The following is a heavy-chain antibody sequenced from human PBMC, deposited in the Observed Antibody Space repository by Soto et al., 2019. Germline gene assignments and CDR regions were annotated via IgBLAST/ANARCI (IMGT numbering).Heavy chain of an antibody. J-gene: IGHJ4*02. D-gene: IGHD3-3*01. V-gene: IGHV3-7*03. CDR3: TTEEWYYFPS. CDR1: GFTFSVQS. CDR2: INQDVSER. Sequence: VGSLRRSCAASGFTFSVQSMSCVRQAPGKGLEWVSTINQDVSERYYVDSVKGRFSISRDNAKSSLYLQMNSLRAEDTAVYYCTTEEWYYFPSWGQGTLVTVSS.